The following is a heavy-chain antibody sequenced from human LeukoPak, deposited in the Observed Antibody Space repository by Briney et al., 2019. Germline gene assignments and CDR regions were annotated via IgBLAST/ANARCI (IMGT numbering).Heavy chain of an antibody. D-gene: IGHD2-2*01. Sequence: GASVKVSCKASGGTFISYAISWVRQAPGQGLEWMGGIIPIFGTANYAQKFQGRVTITADESTSTAYMELSSLRSEDTAVYHCARSGVVPAATWFDPWGQGTLVTVSS. CDR1: GGTFISYA. CDR2: IIPIFGTA. CDR3: ARSGVVPAATWFDP. V-gene: IGHV1-69*13. J-gene: IGHJ5*02.